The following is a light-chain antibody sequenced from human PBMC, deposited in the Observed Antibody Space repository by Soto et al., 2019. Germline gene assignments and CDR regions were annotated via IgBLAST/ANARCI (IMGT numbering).Light chain of an antibody. V-gene: IGLV2-14*01. CDR3: SSYTDSRTYV. J-gene: IGLJ1*01. Sequence: QSSLTQPASVSGSPGRSITISCTGASSDVGGYNYVSWYQQHPGKAPKLMIYEVSNRPSGVSSRFSGSKSGNTASLTISGLQSEDEADYYCSSYTDSRTYVFGTGTKVTVL. CDR1: SSDVGGYNY. CDR2: EVS.